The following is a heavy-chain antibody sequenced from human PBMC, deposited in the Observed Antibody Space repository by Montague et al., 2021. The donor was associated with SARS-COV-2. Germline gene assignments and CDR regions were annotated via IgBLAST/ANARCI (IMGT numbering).Heavy chain of an antibody. CDR3: ARDYAISSWPEFYLDS. J-gene: IGHJ4*02. Sequence: SETLSLTCNVSGVSVSSYGWSWLRQPAGKGLEWLGLGYVTATVQTHPSLKTRRTMSIYTATDQLSLRLSSVTVADTAVYYCARDYAISSWPEFYLDSWGQGILVTVSS. CDR2: GYVTATV. CDR1: GVSVSSYG. V-gene: IGHV4-4*07. D-gene: IGHD3-9*01.